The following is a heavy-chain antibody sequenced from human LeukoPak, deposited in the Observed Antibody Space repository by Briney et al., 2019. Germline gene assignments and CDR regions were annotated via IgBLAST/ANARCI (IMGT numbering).Heavy chain of an antibody. D-gene: IGHD2-15*01. J-gene: IGHJ6*03. CDR3: ARDGDIAARRTHYYYYYMDV. Sequence: SETLSLTCTVSGGSISSYYWSWIRQPAGKGLEWIGRIYTSGSTNYNPSRKSRVTISLDTSKNQFSLKLSSVTAADTAVYYCARDGDIAARRTHYYYYYMDVWGKGTTVTISS. V-gene: IGHV4-4*07. CDR2: IYTSGST. CDR1: GGSISSYY.